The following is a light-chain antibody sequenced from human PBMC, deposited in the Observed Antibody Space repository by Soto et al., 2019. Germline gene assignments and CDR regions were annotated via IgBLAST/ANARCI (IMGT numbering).Light chain of an antibody. J-gene: IGKJ1*01. CDR2: GAS. Sequence: EIVLTQSPGTLSLSPGERARLSCRARQSFNSIYLAWYQQKPFQAPRLLIYGASNRATGIPDRFSGSGSGTDFTLTISRLEPEDFAVYYCQQYGSSGTLGQGTKVDI. CDR1: QSFNSIY. CDR3: QQYGSSGT. V-gene: IGKV3-20*01.